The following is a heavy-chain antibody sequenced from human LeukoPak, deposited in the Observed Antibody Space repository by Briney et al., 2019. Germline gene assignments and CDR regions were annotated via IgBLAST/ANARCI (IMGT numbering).Heavy chain of an antibody. V-gene: IGHV5-51*01. Sequence: GESLKISCKGSGYSFTSYWIGWVRQMPGKGLEWMGIIYPGDSDTRYSPSFQGQVTISADKSISTAYLQWSSLKASDTAMYYCARHRSPEWEYYYDSGGNAFDIWGQGTMVTVSS. J-gene: IGHJ3*02. CDR2: IYPGDSDT. CDR1: GYSFTSYW. CDR3: ARHRSPEWEYYYDSGGNAFDI. D-gene: IGHD3-22*01.